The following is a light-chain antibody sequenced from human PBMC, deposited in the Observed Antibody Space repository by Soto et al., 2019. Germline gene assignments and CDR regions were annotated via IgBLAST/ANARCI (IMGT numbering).Light chain of an antibody. V-gene: IGLV2-11*01. CDR3: CSYAGSSYAGSSDV. Sequence: QSALTQPRSVSGSPGQSVTISCTGTSSDVGGYNYVSWYQQHPGKAPKFMIYDVNKRPSGVPDRFSGSKSGNTASLTISGLQAEDEADYYCCSYAGSSYAGSSDVFGSGTKVTVL. J-gene: IGLJ1*01. CDR1: SSDVGGYNY. CDR2: DVN.